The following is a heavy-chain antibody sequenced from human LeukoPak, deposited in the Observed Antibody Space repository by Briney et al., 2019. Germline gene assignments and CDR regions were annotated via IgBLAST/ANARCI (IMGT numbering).Heavy chain of an antibody. J-gene: IGHJ4*02. CDR2: IYHSGST. CDR1: GYSISSGYY. CDR3: ARGDSSGYYPFPFDY. Sequence: SETLSLTCTVSGYSISSGYYWGWIRQPPGKGLEWIGSIYHSGSTYYNPSLKSRVTISVDTSKNQFSLKLSSVTAADTAVYYCARGDSSGYYPFPFDYWGQGILVTVSS. D-gene: IGHD3-22*01. V-gene: IGHV4-38-2*02.